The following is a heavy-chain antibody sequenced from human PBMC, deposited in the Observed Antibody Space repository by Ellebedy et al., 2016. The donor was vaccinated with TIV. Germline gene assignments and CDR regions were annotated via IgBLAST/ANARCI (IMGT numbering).Heavy chain of an antibody. D-gene: IGHD5-18*01. CDR3: VRNAHTTMDTSHDN. CDR1: GGPFISYA. J-gene: IGHJ4*02. Sequence: ASVKVSCKASGGPFISYAITWVRQAPGQGLEWMGRIIPFLSMANYAQIFQGRVTITADKSTTTAYMELSSLRSEDTAVYFCVRNAHTTMDTSHDNWGQGTLVTVSS. V-gene: IGHV1-69*04. CDR2: IIPFLSMA.